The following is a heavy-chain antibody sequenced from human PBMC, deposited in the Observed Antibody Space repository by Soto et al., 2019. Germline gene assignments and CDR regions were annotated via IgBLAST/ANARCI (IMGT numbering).Heavy chain of an antibody. J-gene: IGHJ4*02. V-gene: IGHV4-59*12. CDR1: GGSISSYY. CDR3: ARYYYDILTGYGY. CDR2: IYYSGST. Sequence: PSETLSLTCTVSGGSISSYYWSWIRQPPGKGLEWIGYIYYSGSTNYNPSLKSRVTISVDTSKNQFSLKLSSVTAADTAVYYCARYYYDILTGYGYWGQGTLVTVSS. D-gene: IGHD3-9*01.